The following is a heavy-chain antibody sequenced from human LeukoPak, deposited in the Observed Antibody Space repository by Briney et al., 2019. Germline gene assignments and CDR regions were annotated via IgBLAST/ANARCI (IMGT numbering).Heavy chain of an antibody. J-gene: IGHJ6*02. CDR2: IYYSGST. Sequence: SETLSLTCTVSGGSISSSSYYWGWIRQPPGKGLEWIGSIYYSGSTYYNPSLKSRVTISVDTSKNQFSLKLSSVPAADTAVYYCARNLGYCSGGSCYYFRYYYYGMDIWGQGTTVTVSS. CDR3: ARNLGYCSGGSCYYFRYYYYGMDI. D-gene: IGHD2-15*01. CDR1: GGSISSSSYY. V-gene: IGHV4-39*01.